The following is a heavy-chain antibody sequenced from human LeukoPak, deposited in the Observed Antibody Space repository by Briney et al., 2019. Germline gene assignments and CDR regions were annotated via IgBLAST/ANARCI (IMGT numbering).Heavy chain of an antibody. D-gene: IGHD5-18*01. CDR1: GFTFSSYA. Sequence: PGGSLRLSCAASGFTFSSYAMSWVRQAPGKGLEWVSAISGSGGSTYYADSVKGRFTISRDNSKNTLYLQMNGLRAEDTAVYYCARAPKGSGSYGSDWGQGTLVTVSS. CDR2: ISGSGGST. J-gene: IGHJ4*02. V-gene: IGHV3-23*01. CDR3: ARAPKGSGSYGSD.